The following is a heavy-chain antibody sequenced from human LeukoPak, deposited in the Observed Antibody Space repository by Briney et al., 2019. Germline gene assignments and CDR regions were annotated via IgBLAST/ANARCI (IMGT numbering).Heavy chain of an antibody. CDR3: GRDALVGYFSYYYMDV. J-gene: IGHJ6*03. D-gene: IGHD2-15*01. Sequence: PSETLSLTCTVSGGSISSHYGTWIRQSPVKGLEWIGDISNSGSTSYNPSLKSRVTISIDTSKNQFSLKLSSVTAADTAVYYCGRDALVGYFSYYYMDVWGKGTTVTVSS. CDR1: GGSISSHY. V-gene: IGHV4-59*11. CDR2: ISNSGST.